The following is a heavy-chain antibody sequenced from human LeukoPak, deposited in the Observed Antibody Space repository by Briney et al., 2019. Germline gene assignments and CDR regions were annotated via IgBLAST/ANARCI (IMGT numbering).Heavy chain of an antibody. Sequence: PSETLSLTCAVYGGSFSAYYWSWIRQPPGKGLEWIAEINHSGSTNYNPSLKSRVTISVDTSKSQFSLKLSSVTAADTAVYYCARAGYCSGGSCYYNWFDPWGQGTLVTVSS. CDR3: ARAGYCSGGSCYYNWFDP. CDR2: INHSGST. J-gene: IGHJ5*02. D-gene: IGHD2-15*01. CDR1: GGSFSAYY. V-gene: IGHV4-34*01.